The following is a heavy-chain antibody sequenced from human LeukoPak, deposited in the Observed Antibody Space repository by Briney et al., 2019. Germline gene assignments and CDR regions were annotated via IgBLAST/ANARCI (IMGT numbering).Heavy chain of an antibody. J-gene: IGHJ4*02. D-gene: IGHD7-27*01. CDR1: GYTFTSYD. Sequence: GASVKVSCKASGYTFTSYDINWVRQATGQGLEWMGGMSPNSGNTGYAQKFQGRVTMTRDTSIGTAYMELSSLGFEDTAVYFCARNLYGTGEFDYWGQGTLVTVSS. V-gene: IGHV1-8*01. CDR2: MSPNSGNT. CDR3: ARNLYGTGEFDY.